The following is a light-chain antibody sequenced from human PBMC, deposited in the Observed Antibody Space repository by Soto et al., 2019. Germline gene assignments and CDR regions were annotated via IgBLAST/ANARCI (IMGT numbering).Light chain of an antibody. CDR3: SSYTTSNTRQIV. J-gene: IGLJ1*01. V-gene: IGLV2-14*03. CDR2: DVT. Sequence: QSVPTPASAGSGCPGQSITISFPGTTRDVVGYNYVSWYQHHPGKAPKLIIYDVTNRPSGVSNPFSGSKSGNTASLTISGLQPEDEADYYCSSYTTSNTRQIVFGTGTKVTVL. CDR1: TRDVVGYNY.